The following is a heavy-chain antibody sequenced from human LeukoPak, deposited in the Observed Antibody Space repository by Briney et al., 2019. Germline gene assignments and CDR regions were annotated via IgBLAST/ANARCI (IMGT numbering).Heavy chain of an antibody. CDR3: ARGRGYYDSSGYYSAFDY. CDR1: GGTFSSYA. V-gene: IGHV1-69*05. Sequence: ASVKVSCKASGGTFSSYAISWVRQAPGQGLEWMGGIIPIFGTANYAQKFQGRVTMTRDTSTSTVYMELSSLRSEDTAVYYCARGRGYYDSSGYYSAFDYWGQGTLVTVSS. CDR2: IIPIFGTA. D-gene: IGHD3-22*01. J-gene: IGHJ4*02.